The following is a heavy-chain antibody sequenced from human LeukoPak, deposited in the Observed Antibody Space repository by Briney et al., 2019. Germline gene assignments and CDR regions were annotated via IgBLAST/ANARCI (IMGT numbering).Heavy chain of an antibody. V-gene: IGHV3-74*01. CDR2: INIDGSST. J-gene: IGHJ4*02. Sequence: PGGSLRLSCAASELTFSSYWMHWVRQAPGKGLVWVSRINIDGSSTTYADSVKGRFTISRDNAKNTLYLQMNSLRAEDTAVYYCASGYSGYGVGYWGQGTLVTVSS. D-gene: IGHD5-12*01. CDR1: ELTFSSYW. CDR3: ASGYSGYGVGY.